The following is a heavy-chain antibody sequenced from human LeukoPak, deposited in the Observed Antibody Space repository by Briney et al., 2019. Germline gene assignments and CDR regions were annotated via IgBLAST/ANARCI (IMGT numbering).Heavy chain of an antibody. Sequence: GGSLRLSCAASGFTFSSYWMSWVRQAPGKGLEWVANMKQDGSEKYYVDSVKGRFTISRDNAKNSLYLQMNSLRAEDTAVYYCAREEYCSSTSCYDYWGQGTLVTVSS. D-gene: IGHD2-2*01. CDR2: MKQDGSEK. CDR3: AREEYCSSTSCYDY. CDR1: GFTFSSYW. J-gene: IGHJ4*02. V-gene: IGHV3-7*03.